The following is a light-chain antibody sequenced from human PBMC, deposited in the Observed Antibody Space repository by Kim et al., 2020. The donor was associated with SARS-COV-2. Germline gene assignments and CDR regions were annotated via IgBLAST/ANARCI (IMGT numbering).Light chain of an antibody. J-gene: IGLJ2*01. V-gene: IGLV3-19*01. CDR2: GKN. CDR1: TLRSYY. Sequence: VALGHTVRITWQGDTLRSYYAPWYKQKPRQAPIVVIFGKNNRPSGIPDRFSGSSSGDTASLTISGAQEGDEADCYGNSRDSNDNVIFGGGTKLTVL. CDR3: NSRDSNDNVI.